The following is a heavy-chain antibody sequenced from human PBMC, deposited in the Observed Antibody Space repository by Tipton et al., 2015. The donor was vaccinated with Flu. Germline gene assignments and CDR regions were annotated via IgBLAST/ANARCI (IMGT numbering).Heavy chain of an antibody. V-gene: IGHV5-51*01. CDR3: VRYYSATYGTYYGMDV. D-gene: IGHD1-26*01. J-gene: IGHJ6*02. CDR1: GYSFTNYW. CDR2: IYPSDSNT. Sequence: QLVQSGAEVKKPGESLKISCQGSGYSFTNYWIGWVRQMPGKGPEWMGIIYPSDSNTKYSPSFQGQVTISADKSISTAYLQWSSLEASDPAMYYCVRYYSATYGTYYGMDVWGQGTTVSVSS.